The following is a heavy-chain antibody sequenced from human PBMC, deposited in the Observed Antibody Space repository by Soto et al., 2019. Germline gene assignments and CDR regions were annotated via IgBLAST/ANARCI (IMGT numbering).Heavy chain of an antibody. V-gene: IGHV4-39*01. CDR2: IDYYGNT. CDR1: GGSTTNSNYY. D-gene: IGHD6-6*01. J-gene: IGHJ4*02. CDR3: VRGGKYRQQETYFFDY. Sequence: QLQLQESGPGLVKPSETLSLRCSVSGGSTTNSNYYWGWIRQPPGRGLEWLGSIDYYGNTYYHTSCRGRFTVSIDTSKSQCFGEWTSVTAADTAVYYCVRGGKYRQQETYFFDYWGQGALVTVSS.